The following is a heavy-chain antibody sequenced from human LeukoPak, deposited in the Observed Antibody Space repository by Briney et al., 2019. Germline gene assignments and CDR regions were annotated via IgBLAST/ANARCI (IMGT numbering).Heavy chain of an antibody. V-gene: IGHV4-34*01. J-gene: IGHJ4*02. CDR3: ARSKGMFRMGVSY. Sequence: PSETLSLTCAVYGGSFSGYYWSWIRQPPGKGLEWIGEINHSGSTNYNPSLKSRVTISVDTSKNQFSLKLSSVTAADTAVYYCARSKGMFRMGVSYWGQGTLVTVSS. CDR1: GGSFSGYY. CDR2: INHSGST. D-gene: IGHD3-10*02.